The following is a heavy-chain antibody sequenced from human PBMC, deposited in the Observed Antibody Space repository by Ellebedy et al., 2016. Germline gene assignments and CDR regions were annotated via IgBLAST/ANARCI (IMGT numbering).Heavy chain of an antibody. Sequence: ASVKVSXKASGYTFSNYGITWVRQAPGQGLEGMGWISAYNGDTRYPQKFRGRVTLTTDTSTDTAYMELNSLTSDDTAVYYCARGGMLYCSSTYCVDYWGQGTLVTVSS. CDR1: GYTFSNYG. V-gene: IGHV1-18*01. CDR2: ISAYNGDT. D-gene: IGHD2-2*01. J-gene: IGHJ4*02. CDR3: ARGGMLYCSSTYCVDY.